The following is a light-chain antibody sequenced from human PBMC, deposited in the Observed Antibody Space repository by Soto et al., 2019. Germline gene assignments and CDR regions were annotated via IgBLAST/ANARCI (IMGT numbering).Light chain of an antibody. Sequence: EIVLTQSPATLSLSPGEIATLSCRASQSVSSYLAWYQQKPGQAPRLLIYDASNRATAIPPRFSGSGSGTDFTLAISSLEPEDVVVYYCQQRSNWPPITFGQGTQLEIK. CDR3: QQRSNWPPIT. V-gene: IGKV3-11*01. CDR1: QSVSSY. CDR2: DAS. J-gene: IGKJ5*01.